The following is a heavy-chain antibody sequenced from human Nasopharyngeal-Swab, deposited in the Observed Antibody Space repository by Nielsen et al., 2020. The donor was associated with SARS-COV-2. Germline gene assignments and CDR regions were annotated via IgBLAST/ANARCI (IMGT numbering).Heavy chain of an antibody. CDR2: IYYSGST. CDR1: GGSISSGGYY. D-gene: IGHD4-23*01. V-gene: IGHV4-31*03. Sequence: SETLSLTCTVSGGSISSGGYYWSWIRQHPGKGLEWIGYIYYSGSTYYNPSLKSRVTISVDTSKNQCSLKLNSVTAADTAVHYCARERASWTVAGGYFDLWGRGTLVTVSS. J-gene: IGHJ2*01. CDR3: ARERASWTVAGGYFDL.